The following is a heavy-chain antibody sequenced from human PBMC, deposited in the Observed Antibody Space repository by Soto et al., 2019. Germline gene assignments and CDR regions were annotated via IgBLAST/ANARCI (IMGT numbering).Heavy chain of an antibody. CDR1: GFTFSSYW. CDR2: IKQDGSEK. D-gene: IGHD3-16*02. J-gene: IGHJ4*02. V-gene: IGHV3-7*01. CDR3: ARDYDYVWASYRPSYYFDY. Sequence: GGSLRLSCAASGFTFSSYWMSWVRQAPGKGLEWVANIKQDGSEKYYVDSVKGRFTISRDNAKNSLYLQMNSLRAEDTAVYYCARDYDYVWASYRPSYYFDYWGQGTLVNVSS.